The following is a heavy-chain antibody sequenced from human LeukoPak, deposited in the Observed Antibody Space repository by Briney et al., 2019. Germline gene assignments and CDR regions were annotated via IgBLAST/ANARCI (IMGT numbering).Heavy chain of an antibody. CDR3: ARGLSGYASSLGY. CDR1: GFTFSSYG. D-gene: IGHD6-6*01. CDR2: ITSNTRYI. J-gene: IGHJ4*02. Sequence: GGSLRLSCAASGFTFSSYGMHWVRQAPGKGLEWVSSITSNTRYIFYADSVKGRFTISRDNAKKSLYLQMNSLRAEDTAVYYCARGLSGYASSLGYWGQGTLVTVSA. V-gene: IGHV3-21*01.